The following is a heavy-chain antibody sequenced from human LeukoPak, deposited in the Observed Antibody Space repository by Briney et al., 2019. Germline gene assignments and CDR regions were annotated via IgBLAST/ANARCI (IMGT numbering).Heavy chain of an antibody. Sequence: GGSLRLSCAASGLTFSNYAMNWVRQAPGKGLEWVSTISGSGGGTYYADSVKGRFTISRDNSKNTLYLQMNSLRAEDTAVYYCGRAYVGAFDIWGQGTMVTVSS. CDR2: ISGSGGGT. V-gene: IGHV3-23*01. CDR3: GRAYVGAFDI. D-gene: IGHD3-10*01. J-gene: IGHJ3*02. CDR1: GLTFSNYA.